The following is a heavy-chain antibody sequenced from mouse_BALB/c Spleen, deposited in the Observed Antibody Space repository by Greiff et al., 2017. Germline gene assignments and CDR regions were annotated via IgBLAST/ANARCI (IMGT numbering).Heavy chain of an antibody. CDR1: GFSLTSYG. V-gene: IGHV2-4-1*01. Sequence: QVQLKQSGPGLVQPSQSLSITCTVSGFSLTSYGVHWVRQSPGKGLEWLGVIWSGGSTDYNAAFISRLSISKDNSKSQVFFKMNSLQADDTAIYSCARGEVRGYYYAMDDGGQGTSVTVSA. CDR2: IWSGGST. CDR3: ARGEVRGYYYAMDD. J-gene: IGHJ4*01. D-gene: IGHD2-14*01.